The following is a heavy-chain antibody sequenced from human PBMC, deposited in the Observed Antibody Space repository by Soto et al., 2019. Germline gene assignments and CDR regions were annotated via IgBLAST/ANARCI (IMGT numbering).Heavy chain of an antibody. CDR3: ARSVEGHFDY. CDR2: ITSDTKTI. Sequence: EVQLVESGGALVQPGGSLRLSCAASGFKFSIYSMNWVRQAPGKGLEWSAYITSDTKTIKYADSVKGRFTISRENAKNSVYLHMNSLSDEDTAVYYCARSVEGHFDYWGQGTVVTVSS. CDR1: GFKFSIYS. V-gene: IGHV3-48*02. J-gene: IGHJ4*02. D-gene: IGHD6-19*01.